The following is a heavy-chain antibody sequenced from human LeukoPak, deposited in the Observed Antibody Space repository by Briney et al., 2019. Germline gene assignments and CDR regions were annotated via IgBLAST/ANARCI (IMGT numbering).Heavy chain of an antibody. D-gene: IGHD2-2*02. Sequence: SVKVSCKASGGTFSSYAISWVLQAPGQGLEWMGGIIPIFGTANYAQKFQGRVTITADESTSTAYMELSSLRSEDTAVYYCARGLPPGYCSSTSCYTPNFDYWGQGTLVTVSS. CDR1: GGTFSSYA. J-gene: IGHJ4*02. CDR3: ARGLPPGYCSSTSCYTPNFDY. V-gene: IGHV1-69*13. CDR2: IIPIFGTA.